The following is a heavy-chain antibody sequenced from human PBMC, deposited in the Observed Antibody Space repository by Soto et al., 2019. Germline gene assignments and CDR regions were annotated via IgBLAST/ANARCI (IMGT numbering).Heavy chain of an antibody. J-gene: IGHJ4*02. V-gene: IGHV3-33*01. Sequence: GRFLGLCCAASGFSCSNADMHGVRQAPGRGLDWVAGIYSDGGNKYYADTVKGRFTISRDNSKNALCLQMRSLRAEDTAVYYCARGMARIKPPFDHWGQGALVTVSS. CDR1: GFSCSNAD. CDR3: ARGMARIKPPFDH. CDR2: IYSDGGNK.